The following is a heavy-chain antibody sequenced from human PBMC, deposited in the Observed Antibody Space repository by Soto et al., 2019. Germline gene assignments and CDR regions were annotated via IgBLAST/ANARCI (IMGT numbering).Heavy chain of an antibody. V-gene: IGHV3-30-3*01. CDR2: ISYDGSNK. Sequence: GGSLRLSCAASGFTFSSYAMHWVRQAPGKGLEWVAVISYDGSNKYYADSVKGRFTISRDNSKNTLYLQMNSLRAEDTAVYYCVRIDSSGWSYAFDIWGQGTMVTVSS. CDR1: GFTFSSYA. J-gene: IGHJ3*02. CDR3: VRIDSSGWSYAFDI. D-gene: IGHD6-19*01.